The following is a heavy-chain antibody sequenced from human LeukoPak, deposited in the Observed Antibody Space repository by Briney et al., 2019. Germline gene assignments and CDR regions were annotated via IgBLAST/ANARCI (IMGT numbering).Heavy chain of an antibody. D-gene: IGHD3-10*01. CDR3: ARGPGTNIDY. CDR2: INPSGGST. J-gene: IGHJ4*02. CDR1: GYTFTSYY. Sequence: ASVKVSCKASGYTFTSYYVHWVRQAPGPGLEWMGMINPSGGSTTYSQKFQGRITMARGTSTSTVYMELSSLRSEDTAVYYCARGPGTNIDYWGQGTLVTASS. V-gene: IGHV1-46*01.